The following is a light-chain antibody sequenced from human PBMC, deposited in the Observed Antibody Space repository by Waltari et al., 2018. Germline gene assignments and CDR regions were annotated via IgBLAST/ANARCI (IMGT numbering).Light chain of an antibody. J-gene: IGLJ2*01. CDR3: SSNAGRGIV. CDR1: SSDAGSYDL. Sequence: QSALTQPASVSGSPGQSITVSCTGASSDAGSYDLVCWYQQHPGKAPKLIIVEGNKRPSGFSNRCSGFKSGNTASLTISGLQAEDEAEYYCSSNAGRGIVFGGGTKLTVL. V-gene: IGLV2-23*01. CDR2: EGN.